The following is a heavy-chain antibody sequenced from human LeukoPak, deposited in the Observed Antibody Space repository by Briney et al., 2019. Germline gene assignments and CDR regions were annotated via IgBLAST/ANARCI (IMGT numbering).Heavy chain of an antibody. J-gene: IGHJ4*02. CDR3: AKATRHYDSSGYLDY. V-gene: IGHV3-23*01. CDR1: GFTFSSYA. D-gene: IGHD3-22*01. CDR2: ISGSGGST. Sequence: GGSLRLSCEASGFTFSSYAMSWVRQAPGKGLEWVSAISGSGGSTYYADSVKGRFTISRDNSKNTLYLQMNSLRAEDTAVYYCAKATRHYDSSGYLDYWGQGTLVTVS.